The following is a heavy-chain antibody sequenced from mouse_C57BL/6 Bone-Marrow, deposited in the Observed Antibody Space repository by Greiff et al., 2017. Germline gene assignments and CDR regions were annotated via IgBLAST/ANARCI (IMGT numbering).Heavy chain of an antibody. V-gene: IGHV2-9-1*01. CDR3: ARGQLRLRKGPAMDY. CDR2: IWTGGGT. Sequence: QVQLKQSGPGLVAPSQSLSITCPVSGFSLTSYAISWVRQPPGKGLEWLGVIWTGGGTNYNSALKSRLSISKDNSKSQVFLKMNSLQTDDTARYYCARGQLRLRKGPAMDYWGQGTSVTVSS. CDR1: GFSLTSYA. J-gene: IGHJ4*01. D-gene: IGHD3-2*02.